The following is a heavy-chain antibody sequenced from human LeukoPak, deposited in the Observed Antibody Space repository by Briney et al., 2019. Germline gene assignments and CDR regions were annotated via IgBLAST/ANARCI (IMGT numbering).Heavy chain of an antibody. CDR1: GGSISSGSYY. Sequence: SQTLSLTCTVSGGSISSGSYYWSWNRQPAGKGLEWIGRIYTSGSTNYNPSLKSRVTISVDTSKNQFSLKLSSVTAADTAVYYCARGGAYSGYDYYYYYYMDVWGKRTTVTVSS. CDR3: ARGGAYSGYDYYYYYYMDV. V-gene: IGHV4-61*02. J-gene: IGHJ6*03. CDR2: IYTSGST. D-gene: IGHD5-12*01.